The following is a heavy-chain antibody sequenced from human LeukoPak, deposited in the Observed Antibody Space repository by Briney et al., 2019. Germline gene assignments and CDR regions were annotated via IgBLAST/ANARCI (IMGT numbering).Heavy chain of an antibody. CDR3: AKEPTFGVRGVNDAFDV. Sequence: GSLRLSCAASGFAFNKYVVSWVRQAPGKGLEWVSSISGSGNDTYYADSVKGRFTISRDNSKNTLFLQMNSLRAEDTAVYYCAKEPTFGVRGVNDAFDVWGQGPMVIVSS. CDR1: GFAFNKYV. J-gene: IGHJ3*01. CDR2: ISGSGNDT. D-gene: IGHD3-10*01. V-gene: IGHV3-23*01.